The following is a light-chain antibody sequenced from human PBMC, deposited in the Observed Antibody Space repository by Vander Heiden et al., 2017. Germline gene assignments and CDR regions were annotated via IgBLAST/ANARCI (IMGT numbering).Light chain of an antibody. Sequence: DIQMTQSPSSLSASVGDRVTITCRASRSISSYLNWYQQKPGKAPKLLIYAASSLQSGVPSRFSGSGSGTDFTLTISSLQPEDFATYYCQQSYSTPRFGPGTKVDIK. J-gene: IGKJ3*01. V-gene: IGKV1-39*01. CDR3: QQSYSTPR. CDR1: RSISSY. CDR2: AAS.